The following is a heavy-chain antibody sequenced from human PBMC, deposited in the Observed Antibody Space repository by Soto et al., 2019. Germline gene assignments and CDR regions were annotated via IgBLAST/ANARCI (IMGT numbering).Heavy chain of an antibody. V-gene: IGHV1-3*01. CDR2: INAGYGNT. CDR1: VYNLSSSG. J-gene: IGHJ4*02. D-gene: IGHD7-27*01. Sequence: SVKGSCKASVYNLSSSGMHWVHQAPGQRLEWMGWINAGYGNTKSSQKFQDRVTISRDTSASTAYMELTSLRSEDTAVYYCARDTGDGTFDFWGQGTLVTVS. CDR3: ARDTGDGTFDF.